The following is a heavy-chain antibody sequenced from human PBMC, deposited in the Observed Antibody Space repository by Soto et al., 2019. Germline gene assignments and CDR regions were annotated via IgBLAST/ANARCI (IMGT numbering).Heavy chain of an antibody. Sequence: GGSLRLSCAASGFTFSSYSMNWVRQAPGKGLEWVSYISSSSSTIYYADSVKGRFTISRDNAKNSLYLQMNSLRAEDTAVYYCACNLGAPGNMDVWGKGTTVTVSS. V-gene: IGHV3-48*01. CDR2: ISSSSSTI. CDR3: ACNLGAPGNMDV. J-gene: IGHJ6*03. CDR1: GFTFSSYS. D-gene: IGHD1-1*01.